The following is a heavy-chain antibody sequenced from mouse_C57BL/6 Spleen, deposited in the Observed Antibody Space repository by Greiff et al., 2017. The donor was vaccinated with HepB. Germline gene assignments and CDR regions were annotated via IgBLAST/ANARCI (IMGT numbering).Heavy chain of an antibody. V-gene: IGHV1-39*01. J-gene: IGHJ2*01. Sequence: LEESGPELVKPGASVKISCKASGYSFTDYNMNWVKQSTGQSLEWIGVINPNDGSTSYNQKFKGKATLTVDQSSSTAYMQLHSLTSEDSAVYYCARNWDVYYFDYWGQGTTLTVSS. CDR1: GYSFTDYN. CDR3: ARNWDVYYFDY. CDR2: INPNDGST. D-gene: IGHD4-1*01.